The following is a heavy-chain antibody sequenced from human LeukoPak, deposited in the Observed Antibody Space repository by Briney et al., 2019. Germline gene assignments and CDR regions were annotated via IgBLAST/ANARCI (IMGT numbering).Heavy chain of an antibody. CDR2: FGSAGDT. CDR3: VRGALPGDNWYFDL. V-gene: IGHV3-13*01. J-gene: IGHJ2*01. Sequence: GGSLRLSCATSGFPFSAYDMHWVRQAPGRGLEWVSAFGSAGDTYYPGAVKGRFTISRDYATDSLYLQMNSLRAGDTAVYFCVRGALPGDNWYFDLWGRGTLVTVSS. CDR1: GFPFSAYD.